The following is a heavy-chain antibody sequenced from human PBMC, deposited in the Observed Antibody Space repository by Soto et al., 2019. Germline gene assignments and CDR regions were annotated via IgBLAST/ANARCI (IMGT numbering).Heavy chain of an antibody. D-gene: IGHD2-15*01. CDR1: GFTFSSYS. J-gene: IGHJ4*02. V-gene: IGHV3-21*01. CDR2: ISSSSSYI. Sequence: EVQLVESGGGLVKPGGSLRLSCAASGFTFSSYSMNWVRQAPGKGLEWVSSISSSSSYIYYADSVKGRFTISRDNAKNSLYLQMNSLRAEETAVYYCARSVAPRYCSGGSCYPGYWGQGTLVTVSS. CDR3: ARSVAPRYCSGGSCYPGY.